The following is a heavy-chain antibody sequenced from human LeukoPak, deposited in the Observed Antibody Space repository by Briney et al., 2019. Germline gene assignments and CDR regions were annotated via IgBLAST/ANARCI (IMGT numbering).Heavy chain of an antibody. CDR1: GYTFTGYY. J-gene: IGHJ1*01. CDR3: ARLASVPG. D-gene: IGHD6-19*01. Sequence: ASVKVSCKASGYTFTGYYLHWVRQAPGQGLEWMGWIHPNSGGTNYAQKFQGRVTMTRDTPISTAYMGLSSLRSDDTAVYFCARLASVPGWGQGTLVTVSS. V-gene: IGHV1-2*02. CDR2: IHPNSGGT.